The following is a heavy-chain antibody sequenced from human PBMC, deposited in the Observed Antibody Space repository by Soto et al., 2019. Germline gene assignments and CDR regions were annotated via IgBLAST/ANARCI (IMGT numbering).Heavy chain of an antibody. CDR3: VQGRYPTMATPLDH. CDR2: ISWDSGTI. J-gene: IGHJ5*02. V-gene: IGHV3-9*01. Sequence: SLKISCAASGFTFDNCGMHWVRQAPGKGLEWVSGISWDSGTIGYADSVKGRFIISRDDAKNSLYLQMNSLRGEDTALYYCVQGRYPTMATPLDHWGQGTLVTVSS. D-gene: IGHD5-12*01. CDR1: GFTFDNCG.